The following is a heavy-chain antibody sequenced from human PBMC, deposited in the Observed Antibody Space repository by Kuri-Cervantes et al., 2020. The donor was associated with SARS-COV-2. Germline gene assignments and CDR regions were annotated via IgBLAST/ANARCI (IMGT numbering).Heavy chain of an antibody. D-gene: IGHD3-22*01. CDR1: GFTFSSYS. J-gene: IGHJ4*02. CDR2: ISSSSSYI. V-gene: IGHV3-21*01. Sequence: GGSLRLSCAASGFTFSSYSMNWVRQAPGKGLEWVSSISSSSSYIYYADSVKGRFTISRGNAKNSLYLQMNSLRAEDTAVYYCATVSDYYDSSGYFLDFDYWGQGTLVTVSS. CDR3: ATVSDYYDSSGYFLDFDY.